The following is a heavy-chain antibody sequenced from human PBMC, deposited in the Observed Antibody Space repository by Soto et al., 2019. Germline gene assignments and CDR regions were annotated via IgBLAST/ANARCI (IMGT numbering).Heavy chain of an antibody. Sequence: SETLSLTCTVSGGSISSYYWSWIRQPPGKGLEWIGYIYYSGSTNYNPSLKSRVTISVDTSKNQFSLKLSSVTAADTAVYYCARDSPRILICYYKVPYHYVMAVWGQGTTVTVSS. D-gene: IGHD3-9*01. CDR2: IYYSGST. V-gene: IGHV4-59*01. CDR3: ARDSPRILICYYKVPYHYVMAV. J-gene: IGHJ6*02. CDR1: GGSISSYY.